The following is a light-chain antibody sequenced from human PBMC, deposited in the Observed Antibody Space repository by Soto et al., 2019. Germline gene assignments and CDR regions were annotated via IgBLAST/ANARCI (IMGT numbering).Light chain of an antibody. J-gene: IGKJ1*01. CDR3: QQYGSSPPGT. CDR1: QSFSSSY. V-gene: IGKV3-20*01. CDR2: GAS. Sequence: VLTQSPGSLSLSPGERATLSCRASQSFSSSYLAWYQQKPGQAPRLLIYGASSRATGIPDRFSGSGSGTDFTLTISRLEPEDSAVYYCQQYGSSPPGTFGQGTKVDIK.